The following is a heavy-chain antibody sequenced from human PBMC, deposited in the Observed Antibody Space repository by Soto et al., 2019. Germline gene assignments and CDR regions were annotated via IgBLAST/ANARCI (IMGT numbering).Heavy chain of an antibody. Sequence: ASVKVSCKASGYTFTGYYVHWVRQAPGQGLEWMGWINAGSGDTNYSQKFQGRVTMTRDTSASTAYMELSSLRSEDTAVYYCARSIVVVTALDYWGQGTLVTVSS. CDR1: GYTFTGYY. J-gene: IGHJ4*02. CDR2: INAGSGDT. D-gene: IGHD2-21*02. CDR3: ARSIVVVTALDY. V-gene: IGHV1-2*02.